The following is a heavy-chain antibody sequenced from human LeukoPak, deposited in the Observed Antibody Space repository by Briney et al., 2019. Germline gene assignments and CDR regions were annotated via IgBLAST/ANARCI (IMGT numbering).Heavy chain of an antibody. CDR2: INHSGST. J-gene: IGHJ5*02. V-gene: IGHV4-34*01. Sequence: GSLRLSCAASGFTFSSAWMTWVRQAPGKGLEWIGEINHSGSTNYNPSLKSRVTISVDTSKNQFSLKLSSVTATDTAVYYCARGALFGRLWTSWGQGTLVTVSS. CDR1: GFTFSSAW. CDR3: ARGALFGRLWTS. D-gene: IGHD3/OR15-3a*01.